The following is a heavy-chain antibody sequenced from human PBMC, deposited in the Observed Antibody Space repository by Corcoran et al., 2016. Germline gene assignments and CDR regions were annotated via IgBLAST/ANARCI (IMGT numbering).Heavy chain of an antibody. D-gene: IGHD2-2*01. Sequence: QVQLQQWGAGLLKPSETLSLTCAVYGGSFSGYYWSWIRQPPGKGLEWIGEINHSGSTNYNPSLKSRVTISVDTSKNQFSLKLSSVTAADTAVYYCARGPNIVVVPAANGGGFDYWGQGTLVTFSS. J-gene: IGHJ4*02. CDR3: ARGPNIVVVPAANGGGFDY. CDR2: INHSGST. V-gene: IGHV4-34*01. CDR1: GGSFSGYY.